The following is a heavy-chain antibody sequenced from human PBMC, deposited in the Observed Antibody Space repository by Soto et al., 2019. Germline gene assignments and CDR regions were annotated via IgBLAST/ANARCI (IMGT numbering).Heavy chain of an antibody. D-gene: IGHD3-22*01. Sequence: ELQLLESGGGFVQPGGSLRLSCASSGFTFTNFPLSWVGQAPGKGLDGVSAVSGSGATTYYTDSVKGRFTISRDNSKNTVYLQMDSLRADDTAVYYCAKDRYDRSGYPPSRTLTFAGYFYHWGQGTLVTVSS. CDR2: VSGSGATT. J-gene: IGHJ1*01. CDR1: GFTFTNFP. CDR3: AKDRYDRSGYPPSRTLTFAGYFYH. V-gene: IGHV3-23*01.